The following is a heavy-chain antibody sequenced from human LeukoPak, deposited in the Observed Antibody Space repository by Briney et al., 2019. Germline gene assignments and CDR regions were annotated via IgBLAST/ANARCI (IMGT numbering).Heavy chain of an antibody. D-gene: IGHD5-18*01. CDR1: GGTFSSYA. CDR3: ARGVDTAMVTRGYFDY. V-gene: IGHV1-69*05. CDR2: IIPIFGTA. J-gene: IGHJ4*02. Sequence: GASVKVSCKASGGTFSSYAISWVRQAPGQGLEWMGGIIPIFGTANYAQKFQGRVTITTDESTSTAYMELSSLRSEDTAAYYCARGVDTAMVTRGYFDYWGQGTLATVSS.